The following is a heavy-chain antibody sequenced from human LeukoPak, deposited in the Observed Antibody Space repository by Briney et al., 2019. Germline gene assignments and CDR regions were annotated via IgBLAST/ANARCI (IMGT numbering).Heavy chain of an antibody. D-gene: IGHD3-10*01. J-gene: IGHJ4*02. CDR3: ARFPASQFRGLYQ. CDR2: INPYNGNR. V-gene: IGHV1-18*01. Sequence: ASVKVSCKTSGYRFITFGINWVRQAPGQGLEWMGWINPYNGNRYYAKKFQGRFNMTTDTSTSTVYLELQTLTSDDTAIYYCARFPASQFRGLYQWGQGTLNTLS. CDR1: GYRFITFG.